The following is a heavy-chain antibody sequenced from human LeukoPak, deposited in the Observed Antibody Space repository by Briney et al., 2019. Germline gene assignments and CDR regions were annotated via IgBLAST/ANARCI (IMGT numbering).Heavy chain of an antibody. CDR1: GFIFSSYA. J-gene: IGHJ4*02. Sequence: GGSLRLSCVVSGFIFSSYAMNWVRQAPGKGLEWVSAISGSGGSTYHADSVKGRFTISRDNSKNTLYLQMNSLRAEDTAVYYCAKMGVVAARPGTFDYWGQGTLVTVSS. CDR3: AKMGVVAARPGTFDY. V-gene: IGHV3-23*01. D-gene: IGHD6-6*01. CDR2: ISGSGGST.